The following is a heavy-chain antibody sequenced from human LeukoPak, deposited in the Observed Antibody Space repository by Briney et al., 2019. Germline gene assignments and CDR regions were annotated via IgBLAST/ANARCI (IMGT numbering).Heavy chain of an antibody. CDR2: IRQDGSEK. CDR1: GFTFSNSW. Sequence: GGSLRLSCTASGFTFSNSWMSWVRQAPGKGLEWVANIRQDGSEKYYVDSVKGRFTISRDNSKNTLYLQMNSLRAEDTAVYYCARDFLCSSTSCYNNLLDYWGQGTLVTVSS. J-gene: IGHJ4*02. CDR3: ARDFLCSSTSCYNNLLDY. D-gene: IGHD2-2*02. V-gene: IGHV3-7*01.